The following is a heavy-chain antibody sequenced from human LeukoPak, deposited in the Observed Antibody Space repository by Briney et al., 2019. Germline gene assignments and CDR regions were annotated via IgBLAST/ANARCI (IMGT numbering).Heavy chain of an antibody. D-gene: IGHD3-3*01. CDR2: ISAYNGNT. CDR1: GYTFTGYY. J-gene: IGHJ6*02. Sequence: GASVKVSCKASGYTFTGYYMHWVRQAPGQGLEWMGWISAYNGNTNYAQKLQGRVTMTTDTSTSTAYMELRSLRSDDTAVYYCATPSTDFWSGYYYYYGMDVWDQGTTVTVSS. V-gene: IGHV1-18*04. CDR3: ATPSTDFWSGYYYYYGMDV.